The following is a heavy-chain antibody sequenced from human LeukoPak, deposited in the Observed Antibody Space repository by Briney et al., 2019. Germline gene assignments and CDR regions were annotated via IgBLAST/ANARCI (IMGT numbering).Heavy chain of an antibody. Sequence: PGGSLRHSCEVSGFTFSIYGMHWVRQAPGKGLEWVSAISGSGGSTYYADSVKGRFTISRDNSKNTLYLQMNSLRAEDTAVYYCAKDLSSLSLVTAYAFDIWGQGTMVTVSS. CDR2: ISGSGGST. CDR3: AKDLSSLSLVTAYAFDI. D-gene: IGHD2-21*02. J-gene: IGHJ3*02. CDR1: GFTFSIYG. V-gene: IGHV3-23*01.